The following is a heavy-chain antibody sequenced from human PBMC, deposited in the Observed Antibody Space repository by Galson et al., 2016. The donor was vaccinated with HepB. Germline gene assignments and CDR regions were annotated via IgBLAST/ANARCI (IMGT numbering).Heavy chain of an antibody. J-gene: IGHJ4*02. Sequence: SLRLSCAASGFSFSDHLMDWVRQAPGRGLEWVARIRTRARGYTTEYAVSVRGRFSISRDDATSSVYLQMTSLKTEDTAIYYCARDDLYTYGYWGRGTLVTVSS. CDR1: GFSFSDHL. CDR2: IRTRARGYTT. CDR3: ARDDLYTYGY. V-gene: IGHV3-72*01. D-gene: IGHD2-2*03.